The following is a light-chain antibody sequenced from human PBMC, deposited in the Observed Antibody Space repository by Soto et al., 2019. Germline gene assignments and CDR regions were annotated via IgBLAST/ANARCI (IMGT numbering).Light chain of an antibody. CDR2: TNK. J-gene: IGLJ2*01. CDR1: TSNIGAGYD. CDR3: QSFDSKMSVV. V-gene: IGLV1-40*01. Sequence: QLVLTQPPSVSGAPGQRVTISCTGSTSNIGAGYDVHWYQQLPGTAPKLLIYTNKNRPSGVPDRFSGSKSGASASLAITGLQAEDEADYYCQSFDSKMSVVFGGGTKLTVL.